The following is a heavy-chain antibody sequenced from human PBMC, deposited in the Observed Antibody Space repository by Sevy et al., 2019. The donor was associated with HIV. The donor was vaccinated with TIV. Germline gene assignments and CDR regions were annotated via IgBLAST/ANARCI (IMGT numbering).Heavy chain of an antibody. Sequence: GESLKISCAASGFTFSNAWMSWVRQAPGKGLEWVGRIKSKTDGGTTDYAAPVKGRFTISRDDSKNTLYLQMNSLKTEDTAVYYCTTDVAAAYYYGMDVWGQGTTVTVSS. V-gene: IGHV3-15*01. CDR1: GFTFSNAW. CDR2: IKSKTDGGTT. J-gene: IGHJ6*02. D-gene: IGHD6-13*01. CDR3: TTDVAAAYYYGMDV.